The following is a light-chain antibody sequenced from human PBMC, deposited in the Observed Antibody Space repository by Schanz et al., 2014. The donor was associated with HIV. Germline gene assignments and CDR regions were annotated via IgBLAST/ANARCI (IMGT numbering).Light chain of an antibody. Sequence: DIQMTQSPSSLSASVGDRVTITCRASQGISSYLACYQQKPGKVPKLLIYAASTLQSGVPSRFSGSGSGTDFTLTISSLQPEDVATYYCQQYDTYPYTFGQGT. CDR3: QQYDTYPYT. CDR2: AAS. J-gene: IGKJ2*01. CDR1: QGISSY. V-gene: IGKV1-27*01.